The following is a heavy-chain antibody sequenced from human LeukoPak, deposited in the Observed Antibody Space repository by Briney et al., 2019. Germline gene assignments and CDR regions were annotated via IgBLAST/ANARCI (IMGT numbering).Heavy chain of an antibody. D-gene: IGHD5-12*01. CDR2: INPNSGAT. V-gene: IGHV1-2*02. CDR1: GYSFTGYY. CDR3: TRDGVASGMDV. Sequence: GASVKVSCKASGYSFTGYYMHWVRQAPGQGLEWLGWINPNSGATKYAQKFQGRVTMTRDTSIRTAYMELSSLRSDDTAVYYCTRDGVASGMDVWGQGTTVTVSS. J-gene: IGHJ6*02.